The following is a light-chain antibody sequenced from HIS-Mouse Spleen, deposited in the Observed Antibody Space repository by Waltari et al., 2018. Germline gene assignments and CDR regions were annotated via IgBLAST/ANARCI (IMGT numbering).Light chain of an antibody. J-gene: IGLJ2*01. CDR1: ALPKKY. CDR3: YSTDSSGNHRV. Sequence: SYELTQPPSVSVSPGQTARITCSGDALPKKYAYWYQQKSGQAPVLVIYEDSKRPYGNPERFSGSSSGTMATLTISGAQVEDEADYYCYSTDSSGNHRVFGGGTKLTVL. CDR2: EDS. V-gene: IGLV3-10*01.